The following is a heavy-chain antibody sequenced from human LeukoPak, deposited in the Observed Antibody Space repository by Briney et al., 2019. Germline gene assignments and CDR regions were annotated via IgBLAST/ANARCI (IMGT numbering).Heavy chain of an antibody. Sequence: SKTLSLTCTVSGGSISSYYWSWIRQPPGKGLEWIGYIYYSGSTNYNPSLKSRVTISVDTSKNQFSLKLSSVTAADTAVYYCARVDCSSTSCYTVGWFDPWGQGTLVTVSS. CDR2: IYYSGST. D-gene: IGHD2-2*02. V-gene: IGHV4-59*01. CDR3: ARVDCSSTSCYTVGWFDP. CDR1: GGSISSYY. J-gene: IGHJ5*02.